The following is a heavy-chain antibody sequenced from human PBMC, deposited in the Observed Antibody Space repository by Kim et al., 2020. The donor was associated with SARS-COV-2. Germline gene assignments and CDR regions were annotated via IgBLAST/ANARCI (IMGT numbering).Heavy chain of an antibody. J-gene: IGHJ6*02. CDR2: ISAAGTIT. CDR1: GFSFSGYA. V-gene: IGHV3-23*01. D-gene: IGHD4-17*01. Sequence: GGSLRLSCKTSGFSFSGYAMTWVRLVPGRGLEWVSVISAAGTITFDADSVKGRFTISRDDSKYTLYLQMNNLRAEDTAVYYCAKVNFSVTTLRDHGYSYHYYGMDVWGQGTTVTVSS. CDR3: AKVNFSVTTLRDHGYSYHYYGMDV.